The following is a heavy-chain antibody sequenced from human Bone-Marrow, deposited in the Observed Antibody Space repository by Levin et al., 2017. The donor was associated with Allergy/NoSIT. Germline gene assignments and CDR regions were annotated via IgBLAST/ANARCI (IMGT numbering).Heavy chain of an antibody. Sequence: SGGSLRLSCAVSGFTFSSSWMHWVRQAPGKGLVWVSRINSDGTSTTYADSVKGRFTISRDNAKNTLFLQMDSLRAEDTAVYYYARGWGSSGWFDYWGQGTLVTVSS. CDR1: GFTFSSSW. D-gene: IGHD6-19*01. CDR2: INSDGTST. J-gene: IGHJ5*01. V-gene: IGHV3-74*01. CDR3: ARGWGSSGWFDY.